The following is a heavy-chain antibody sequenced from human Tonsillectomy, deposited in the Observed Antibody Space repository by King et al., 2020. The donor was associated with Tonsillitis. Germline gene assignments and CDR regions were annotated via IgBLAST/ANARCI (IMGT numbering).Heavy chain of an antibody. CDR1: GYNFTSNY. V-gene: IGHV1-46*01. CDR2: INPGGGST. J-gene: IGHJ6*02. D-gene: IGHD2-21*02. CDR3: ARGGVTATLYYCCGMDV. Sequence: VQLVESGAEVKRPGASVKVSCKASGYNFTSNYIHWVRQAPGQGLEWMGIINPGGGSTSNAQKFQGRVTMTRDTSTSTVHMELSGLRSEDTAVYYCARGGVTATLYYCCGMDVWGQGTTVTVSS.